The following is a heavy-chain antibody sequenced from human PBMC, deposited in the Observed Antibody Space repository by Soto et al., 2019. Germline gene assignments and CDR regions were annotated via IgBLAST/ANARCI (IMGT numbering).Heavy chain of an antibody. CDR1: GFTFSSYA. CDR3: AKGVVPGIAAAGDFDY. Sequence: GGSLRLSCAASGFTFSSYAMSWVRQAPGKGLEWVSAISGSGGSTYYADSVKGRFTISRDNSKNTLYLQMNSLRAEDTAVYYCAKGVVPGIAAAGDFDYWGQGTLVTVSS. CDR2: ISGSGGST. J-gene: IGHJ4*02. V-gene: IGHV3-23*01. D-gene: IGHD6-13*01.